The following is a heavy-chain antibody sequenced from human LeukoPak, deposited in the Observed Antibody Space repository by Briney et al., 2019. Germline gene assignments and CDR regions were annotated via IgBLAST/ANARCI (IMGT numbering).Heavy chain of an antibody. D-gene: IGHD3-9*01. CDR1: GVSISSSNSY. CDR3: ARGNPLLDYDLLTGYYEYYFDY. J-gene: IGHJ4*02. V-gene: IGHV4-61*05. Sequence: TSETLSLTCTVSGVSISSSNSYWGWIRQPPGKGLEWIGYNYYSGSTNYNPSLKSRVTISIDTSKNQFSLKLNSVTAADTAVYYCARGNPLLDYDLLTGYYEYYFDYWGQGTLVTVSS. CDR2: NYYSGST.